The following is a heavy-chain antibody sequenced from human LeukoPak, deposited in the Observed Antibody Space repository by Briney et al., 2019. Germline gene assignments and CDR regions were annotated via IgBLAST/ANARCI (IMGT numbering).Heavy chain of an antibody. CDR1: GFTFDDYG. D-gene: IGHD1-26*01. CDR3: AREGVGATSRTYYYYMDV. Sequence: GGSLRLSCAASGFTFDDYGMSWVRQAPGKGLEWVSGINWNGGSTGYVDSVKGRFTISRDNAKNSLYLQMNSLRAEDTALYYCAREGVGATSRTYYYYMDVWGKGTTVTVSS. J-gene: IGHJ6*03. CDR2: INWNGGST. V-gene: IGHV3-20*04.